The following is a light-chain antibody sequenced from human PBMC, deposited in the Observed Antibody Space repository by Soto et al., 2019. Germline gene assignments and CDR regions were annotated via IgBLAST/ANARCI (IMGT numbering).Light chain of an antibody. CDR3: QQRSNWRPIT. Sequence: EIVLTKSPAALSLSPGDRATLSCSASQTVSSYLAWYQQKPGQAPRLLIYDASNRATGITARFSGSGSGTDFTLTISSIEPEECAVYYCQQRSNWRPITFGQGTRLEIK. CDR2: DAS. CDR1: QTVSSY. J-gene: IGKJ5*01. V-gene: IGKV3-11*01.